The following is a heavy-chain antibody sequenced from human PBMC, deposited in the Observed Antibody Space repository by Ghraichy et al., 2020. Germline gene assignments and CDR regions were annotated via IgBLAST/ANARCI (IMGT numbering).Heavy chain of an antibody. J-gene: IGHJ6*03. CDR1: GGTFSSYT. CDR2: IIPILGIA. Sequence: SVKVSCKASGGTFSSYTISWVRQAPGQGLEWMGRIIPILGIANYAQKFQGRVTITADKSTSTAYMELSSLRSEDTAVYYCARERSTIFGVGKGEYYYMDVWGKGTTVTVSS. CDR3: ARERSTIFGVGKGEYYYMDV. V-gene: IGHV1-69*04. D-gene: IGHD3-3*01.